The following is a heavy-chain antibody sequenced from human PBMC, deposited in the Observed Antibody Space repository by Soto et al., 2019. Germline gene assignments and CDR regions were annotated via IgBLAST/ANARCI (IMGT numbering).Heavy chain of an antibody. CDR3: ARDLVGSGWYANWFDP. Sequence: GGSLRLSCAASGFTFSSYAMHWVRQAPGKGLEWVAVISYDGSNKYYADSVKGRFTISRDNSKNTLYLQMNSLRAEDTAVYYCARDLVGSGWYANWFDPWGQGTLVTVPQ. V-gene: IGHV3-30-3*01. J-gene: IGHJ5*02. D-gene: IGHD6-19*01. CDR1: GFTFSSYA. CDR2: ISYDGSNK.